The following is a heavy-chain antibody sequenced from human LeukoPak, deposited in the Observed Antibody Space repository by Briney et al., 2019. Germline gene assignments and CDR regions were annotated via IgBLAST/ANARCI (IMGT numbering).Heavy chain of an antibody. Sequence: ASVKVSCKASGYTFTSYGISWVRQAPGQGLEWMGWISAYNGNTNYAQKLQGRVTMTTDTSTSTAYMELRSLRSGDTAVYYCARVEMNYDFWSGYYTDNWFDPWGQGTLVTVSS. D-gene: IGHD3-3*01. V-gene: IGHV1-18*01. CDR3: ARVEMNYDFWSGYYTDNWFDP. CDR2: ISAYNGNT. CDR1: GYTFTSYG. J-gene: IGHJ5*02.